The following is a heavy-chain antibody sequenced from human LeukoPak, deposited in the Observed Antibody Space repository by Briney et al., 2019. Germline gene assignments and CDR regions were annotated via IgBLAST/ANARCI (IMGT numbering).Heavy chain of an antibody. V-gene: IGHV4-38-2*02. D-gene: IGHD3-10*01. CDR3: ARVIRGVILYYFDY. CDR2: IYHSGST. CDR1: GYSISSGYY. J-gene: IGHJ4*02. Sequence: PSETLSLTCTVSGYSISSGYYWGWIRQPPGKGLEWIGSIYHSGSTYYNPSLKSRVTISVDTSKNQFSLKLSSVTAADTAVYYCARVIRGVILYYFDYWGQGTLVTVSS.